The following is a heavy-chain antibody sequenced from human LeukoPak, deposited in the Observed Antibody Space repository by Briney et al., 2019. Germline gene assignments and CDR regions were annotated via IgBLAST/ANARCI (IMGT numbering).Heavy chain of an antibody. CDR3: ARVAPTPPFVVPGVSWLTQHAFDI. CDR1: GGSISSGGYS. Sequence: PSQTLSLTCAVSGGSISSGGYSWSWIRQPPGKGLEWIGYIYHSGSTYYNPSLKSRVTISVDRSKNQFSLKLSSVTAADTAVYYCARVAPTPPFVVPGVSWLTQHAFDIWGQGTMVTVSS. V-gene: IGHV4-30-2*01. D-gene: IGHD3-10*01. CDR2: IYHSGST. J-gene: IGHJ3*02.